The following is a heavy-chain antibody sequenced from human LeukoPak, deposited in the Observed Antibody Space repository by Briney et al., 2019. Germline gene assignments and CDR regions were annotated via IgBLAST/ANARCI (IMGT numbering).Heavy chain of an antibody. Sequence: GGSPRLSCAASGFTFSSYVMHWVRQAPGKGLEWVSAVAGPGDTTYYADSVKGRFFMSREDSKTTVYLQMNSLRAEDTAIYYCAKGAEIDLWGQGTLVTVSS. CDR2: VAGPGDTT. J-gene: IGHJ5*02. CDR1: GFTFSSYV. CDR3: AKGAEIDL. V-gene: IGHV3-23*01. D-gene: IGHD3-16*01.